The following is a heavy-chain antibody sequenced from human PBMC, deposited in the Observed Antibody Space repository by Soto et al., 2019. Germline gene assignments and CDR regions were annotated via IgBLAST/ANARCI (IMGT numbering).Heavy chain of an antibody. Sequence: QMHLVQSGAEVKNPGASVKVSCKASGYTFTRHYIHWVRQAPGPGLEWMGIINSSGGHTDYAQKCQGRVALISDTSTSTVYMELSSLRSEDSAVYYCARDLLAAGSDALDIWGQGTMVTVSS. D-gene: IGHD6-13*01. CDR2: INSSGGHT. J-gene: IGHJ3*02. CDR3: ARDLLAAGSDALDI. V-gene: IGHV1-46*01. CDR1: GYTFTRHY.